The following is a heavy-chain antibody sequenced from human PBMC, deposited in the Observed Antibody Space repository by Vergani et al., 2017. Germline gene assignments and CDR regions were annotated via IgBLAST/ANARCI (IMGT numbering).Heavy chain of an antibody. CDR1: GGSISSYY. J-gene: IGHJ4*02. CDR2: IYHSGST. Sequence: QVQLQESGPGLVKPSETLSLTCTVSGGSISSYYWSWIRQPPGKGLEWIGYIYHSGSTYYNPSLKSRVTISVDRSKNQFSLKLSSVTAADTAVYYCARAPLRYYDSSGYSYYFDYWGQGTLVTVSS. CDR3: ARAPLRYYDSSGYSYYFDY. D-gene: IGHD3-22*01. V-gene: IGHV4-59*12.